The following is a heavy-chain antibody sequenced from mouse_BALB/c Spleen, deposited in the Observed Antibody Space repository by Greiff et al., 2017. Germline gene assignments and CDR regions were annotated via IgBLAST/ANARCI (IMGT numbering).Heavy chain of an antibody. Sequence: QVQLQQSGAELMKPGASVKISCKATGYTFSSYWIEWVKQRPGHGLEWIGEILPGSGSTNYNEKFKGKATFTADTSSNTAYMQLSSLTSEDAAVYYCASHEGVYWGQGTTLTVSA. J-gene: IGHJ2*01. CDR1: GYTFSSYW. V-gene: IGHV1-9*01. CDR2: ILPGSGST. CDR3: ASHEGVY.